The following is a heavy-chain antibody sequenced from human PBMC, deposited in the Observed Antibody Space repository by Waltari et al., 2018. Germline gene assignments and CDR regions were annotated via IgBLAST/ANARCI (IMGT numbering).Heavy chain of an antibody. CDR1: GFPFNTYA. V-gene: IGHV3-23*01. Sequence: EEQLLESGGGQVQPGGSLRLSCEVSGFPFNTYAMSWGRQTPGKGLEWISSMSGTGASTYYADSVKGRLTISRDNSKNKLYLQMDSLRTEDTAMYYCVKNSGYTNSWRDLWGQGTLVTVSS. CDR3: VKNSGYTNSWRDL. CDR2: MSGTGAST. J-gene: IGHJ4*02. D-gene: IGHD5-12*01.